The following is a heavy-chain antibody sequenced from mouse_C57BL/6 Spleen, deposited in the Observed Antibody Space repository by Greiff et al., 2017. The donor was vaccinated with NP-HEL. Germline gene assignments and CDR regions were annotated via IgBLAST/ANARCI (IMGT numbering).Heavy chain of an antibody. J-gene: IGHJ2*01. V-gene: IGHV1-53*01. CDR1: GYTFTSYW. CDR2: INPSNGGT. D-gene: IGHD3-2*02. CDR3: ARWAAQARYFDY. Sequence: QVQLQQSGTELVKPGASVKLSCKASGYTFTSYWMHWVKQRPGQGLEWIGNINPSNGGTNYNEKFKSKATLTVDKSSSTAYMQLSSLTSEDSAVYYCARWAAQARYFDYWGQGTTLTVSS.